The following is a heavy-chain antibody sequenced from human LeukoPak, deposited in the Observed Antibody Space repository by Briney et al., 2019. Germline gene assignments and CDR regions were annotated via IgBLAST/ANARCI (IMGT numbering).Heavy chain of an antibody. CDR1: GGSITNYY. D-gene: IGHD5-12*01. CDR3: VRFTFDIVASNWYFDL. CDR2: IYYSGTT. J-gene: IGHJ2*01. V-gene: IGHV4-59*08. Sequence: ASETLSLTCTVSGGSITNYYWSWIRQPPGKGLEWVGHIYYSGTTTYNPSLESRVTISVDTSENQFSLKLTSVTAADTAVYYCVRFTFDIVASNWYFDLWGRGTLVTVSS.